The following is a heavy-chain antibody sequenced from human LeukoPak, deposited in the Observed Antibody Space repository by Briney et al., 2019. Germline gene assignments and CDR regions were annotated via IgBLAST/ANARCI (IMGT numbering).Heavy chain of an antibody. Sequence: SETLSLTCTVSGGSISSGSYYWSWIRQPAGKGLEWIGRIYSSGSTNYNPSLKSRVTMSVDRSKNQLSLKLSSVTAADTAVYYCARDMVRGVFAHYFDYWGQGTLVTVSS. CDR2: IYSSGST. V-gene: IGHV4-61*02. D-gene: IGHD3-10*01. CDR1: GGSISSGSYY. J-gene: IGHJ4*02. CDR3: ARDMVRGVFAHYFDY.